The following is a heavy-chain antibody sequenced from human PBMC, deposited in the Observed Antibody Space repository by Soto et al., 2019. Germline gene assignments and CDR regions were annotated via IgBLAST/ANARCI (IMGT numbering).Heavy chain of an antibody. CDR1: GYTFTGYY. J-gene: IGHJ5*02. Sequence: GASVKVSCKACGYTFTGYYMHWVRQAPGQGLEWMGWINPNSGGTNYAQKFQGWVTMTRDTSISTAYMELSRLGSDDTAVYYCARAGGTAPYRPFDPWGQGTLVTVSS. CDR2: INPNSGGT. CDR3: ARAGGTAPYRPFDP. V-gene: IGHV1-2*04. D-gene: IGHD3-16*01.